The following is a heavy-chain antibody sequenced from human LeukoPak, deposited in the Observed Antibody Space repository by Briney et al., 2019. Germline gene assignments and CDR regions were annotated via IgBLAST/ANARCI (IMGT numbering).Heavy chain of an antibody. Sequence: PGGSLRLSCAASGFTFSSYEMNWVRQAPGKGLEWVSYISSSGNTIYYADFVKGRFTISRDNSKNTIYLQMNSLRPEDTAVYYCAKGDGGSETYFYMDVWGKGTAVTVSS. CDR1: GFTFSSYE. J-gene: IGHJ6*03. V-gene: IGHV3-48*03. D-gene: IGHD5-12*01. CDR2: ISSSGNTI. CDR3: AKGDGGSETYFYMDV.